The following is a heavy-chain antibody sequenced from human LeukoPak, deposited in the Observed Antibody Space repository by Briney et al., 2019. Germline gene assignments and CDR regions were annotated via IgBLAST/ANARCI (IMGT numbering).Heavy chain of an antibody. CDR2: VKNRGDGRTT. V-gene: IGHV3-15*07. Sequence: GGSLRLSCVASTFTKAWMNWVRQAPGKGLEWVGRVKNRGDGRTTDYAAPVKGRFTISRDDSKRTVYLQMNSLKTEDTAVYFCTTEIFWGFEYWGQGTLVTVSS. CDR3: TTEIFWGFEY. D-gene: IGHD3-9*01. CDR1: TFTKAW. J-gene: IGHJ4*02.